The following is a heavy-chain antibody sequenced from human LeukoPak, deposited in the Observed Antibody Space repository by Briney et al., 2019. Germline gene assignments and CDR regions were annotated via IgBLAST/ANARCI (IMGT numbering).Heavy chain of an antibody. CDR1: GFTFGDYA. CDR3: TRDQSHYDILTGYLVDNWFDP. V-gene: IGHV3-49*03. J-gene: IGHJ5*02. CDR2: IRSKAYGGTT. Sequence: GGSLGLSCTASGFTFGDYAMSWFRQAPGKGLEWVGFIRSKAYGGTTEYAASVKGRFTISRDDSKSIAYLQMNSLKTEDTAVYYCTRDQSHYDILTGYLVDNWFDPWGQGTLVTVSS. D-gene: IGHD3-9*01.